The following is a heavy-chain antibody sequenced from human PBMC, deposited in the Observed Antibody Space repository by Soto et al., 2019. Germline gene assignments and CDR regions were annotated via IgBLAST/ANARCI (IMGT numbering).Heavy chain of an antibody. J-gene: IGHJ4*02. Sequence: GGSLRLSCAASGFTFDDYAMHWVRQAPGKGLEWVSGISWNSGSIGYADSVKGRFTISRDNAKNSLYLQMNSLRAEDTALYYCAKDMYNWNDGSPLLFDYWGQGTLVTVSS. V-gene: IGHV3-9*01. CDR3: AKDMYNWNDGSPLLFDY. CDR1: GFTFDDYA. CDR2: ISWNSGSI. D-gene: IGHD1-20*01.